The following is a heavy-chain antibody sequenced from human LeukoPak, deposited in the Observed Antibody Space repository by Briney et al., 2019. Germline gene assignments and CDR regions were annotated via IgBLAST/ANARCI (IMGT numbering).Heavy chain of an antibody. Sequence: GRSLRLSCAASGFTFSSYAMHWVRQAPGKGLEWVAVISYDGSNKYYADSVKGRFTISRDNPKNTLYLQMNSLRAEDTAVYYCARDPRDCSSTSCGYLDYWGQGTLVTVSS. CDR3: ARDPRDCSSTSCGYLDY. CDR2: ISYDGSNK. V-gene: IGHV3-30*04. D-gene: IGHD2-2*01. CDR1: GFTFSSYA. J-gene: IGHJ4*02.